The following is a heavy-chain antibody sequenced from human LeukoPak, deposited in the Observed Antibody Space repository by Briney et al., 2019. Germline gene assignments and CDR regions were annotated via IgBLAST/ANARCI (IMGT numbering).Heavy chain of an antibody. CDR2: IKEDRTAD. D-gene: IGHD1-1*01. V-gene: IGHV3-7*01. CDR1: GFSVRDFW. CDR3: VRGGWELDY. J-gene: IGHJ4*02. Sequence: GGSLRLSCAASGFSVRDFWMAWVRLAPGKGLEWVAHIKEDRTADYYVDSVKGRFSISKDDGKNSLHLQMNSLRVEDTAVYYCVRGGWELDYWGQGTLVTVSS.